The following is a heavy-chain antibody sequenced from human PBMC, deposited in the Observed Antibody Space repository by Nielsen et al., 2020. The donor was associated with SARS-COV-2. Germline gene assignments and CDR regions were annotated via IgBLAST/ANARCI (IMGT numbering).Heavy chain of an antibody. J-gene: IGHJ6*02. Sequence: GESLKISCKGSGYSFTSYWISWVRQMPGKGLEWMGTIDPSDSYTNYSPSFQGHVTISADKSISTAYLQWSSLKASDTAMYYCARLNYDILTKYYYYGMDVWGQGTTVTVSS. CDR3: ARLNYDILTKYYYYGMDV. D-gene: IGHD3-9*01. CDR2: IDPSDSYT. CDR1: GYSFTSYW. V-gene: IGHV5-10-1*01.